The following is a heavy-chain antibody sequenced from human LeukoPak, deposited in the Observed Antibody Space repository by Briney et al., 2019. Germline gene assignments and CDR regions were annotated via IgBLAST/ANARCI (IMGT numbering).Heavy chain of an antibody. D-gene: IGHD3-3*01. V-gene: IGHV4-4*02. Sequence: TSGTLSLICGVSGRSLRSTNWWTSIRQPPGKGLEWIGEVHLDERTNYNPSLESRLTRSVDLSENHISLKLTSVPAADTAVYYCAREGGFYRPLDYTGQGTLVTVSS. CDR2: VHLDERT. J-gene: IGHJ4*02. CDR3: AREGGFYRPLDY. CDR1: GRSLRSTNW.